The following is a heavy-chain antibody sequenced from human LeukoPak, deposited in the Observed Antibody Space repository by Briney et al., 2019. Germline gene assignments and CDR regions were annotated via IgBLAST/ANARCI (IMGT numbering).Heavy chain of an antibody. Sequence: PGGSLRLSCAASGFTFSSYSMNWVRQAPGKGLEWVSSISSSSSYIYYADSVKGRFTISRDNAKNSLYLQMNSLRAEDTAVYYCATQPYYYDSSGYYWDYWGQGTLVTVSS. CDR1: GFTFSSYS. CDR3: ATQPYYYDSSGYYWDY. V-gene: IGHV3-21*01. J-gene: IGHJ4*02. CDR2: ISSSSSYI. D-gene: IGHD3-22*01.